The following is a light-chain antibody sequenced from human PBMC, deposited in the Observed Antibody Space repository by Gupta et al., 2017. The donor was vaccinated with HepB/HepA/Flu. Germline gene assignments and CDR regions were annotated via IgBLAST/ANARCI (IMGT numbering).Light chain of an antibody. J-gene: IGLJ2*01. CDR1: SLRSYY. CDR2: GKN. CDR3: NSRDSSGNHVV. Sequence: SSELTQDPAVSVALGQTVRITCQGDSLRSYYASWYQQKPGQAPVLVIYGKNNRTSGIPDRFSGSNSGNTASLTITGAQAEDEADYYCNSRDSSGNHVVFGGGTKLTVL. V-gene: IGLV3-19*01.